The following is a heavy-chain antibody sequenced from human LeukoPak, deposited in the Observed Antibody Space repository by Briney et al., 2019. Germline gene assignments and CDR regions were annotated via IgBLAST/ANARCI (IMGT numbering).Heavy chain of an antibody. CDR1: GFTFNSYS. CDR2: INWNGGST. V-gene: IGHV3-20*04. J-gene: IGHJ4*02. Sequence: GGSLRLSCAASGFTFNSYSMNWVRQAPGKGLEWVSGINWNGGSTGYADSVKGRFTISRDNAKNSLYLQMNSLRAEDTALYYCARDTNSNYGSFDYWGQGTLVTVSS. D-gene: IGHD4-11*01. CDR3: ARDTNSNYGSFDY.